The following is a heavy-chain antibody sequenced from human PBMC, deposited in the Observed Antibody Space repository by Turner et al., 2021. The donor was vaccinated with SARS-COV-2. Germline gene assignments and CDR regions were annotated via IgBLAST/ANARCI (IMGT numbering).Heavy chain of an antibody. D-gene: IGHD1-26*01. CDR3: AQDLGGSYNY. CDR2: ISGSGGST. J-gene: IGHJ4*02. CDR1: GFTFSSYA. Sequence: EVQLLESGGGLVQPGGSLSPSCAASGFTFSSYAMSWVRQAPGKGLEWVSAISGSGGSTYYADSVKGRFTISRDNSKNTLYLQMNSLRAEDTAVYYCAQDLGGSYNYWGQGTLVTVSS. V-gene: IGHV3-23*01.